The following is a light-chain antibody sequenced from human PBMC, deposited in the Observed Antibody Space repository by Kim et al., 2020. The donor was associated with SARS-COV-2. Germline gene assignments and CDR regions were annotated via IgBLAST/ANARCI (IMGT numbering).Light chain of an antibody. CDR3: QAWDSSTAV. Sequence: VSPGKTASITCSGDKLGDKYACWYQQKPGQSPVLVIYQDSKRPSGIPERFYGSNSGNTATLTISGTQAMDEADYYCQAWDSSTAVFGTGTKVTVL. CDR2: QDS. J-gene: IGLJ1*01. CDR1: KLGDKY. V-gene: IGLV3-1*01.